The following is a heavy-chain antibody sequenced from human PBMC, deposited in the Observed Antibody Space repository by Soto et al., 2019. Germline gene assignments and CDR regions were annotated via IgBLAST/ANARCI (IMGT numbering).Heavy chain of an antibody. CDR1: GDSISSGGYS. D-gene: IGHD3-16*01. CDR3: ARDRRDYGANWYDP. CDR2: IYHSGGT. J-gene: IGHJ5*02. Sequence: SETLSLTCAVSGDSISSGGYSWSWIRQPPGKGLEWIGYIYHSGGTHYNPSPKSRVTISVDMSKNQFSLNLRSVTAADTAMYYCARDRRDYGANWYDPWGQGTLVTVSS. V-gene: IGHV4-30-2*01.